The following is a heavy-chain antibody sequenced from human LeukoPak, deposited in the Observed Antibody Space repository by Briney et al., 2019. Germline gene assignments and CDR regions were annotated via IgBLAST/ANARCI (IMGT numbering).Heavy chain of an antibody. Sequence: GGSLRLSCAASGFTFSSYSMNWGRQAPGKGLEWVSSITTSSSYIYYADSVKGRFTISRDNAKNSLYLQMNSLRADDTAIYYCARDLGGYSYGSHFDSWGQGTLVTVSS. CDR1: GFTFSSYS. D-gene: IGHD5-18*01. V-gene: IGHV3-21*01. CDR3: ARDLGGYSYGSHFDS. CDR2: ITTSSSYI. J-gene: IGHJ4*02.